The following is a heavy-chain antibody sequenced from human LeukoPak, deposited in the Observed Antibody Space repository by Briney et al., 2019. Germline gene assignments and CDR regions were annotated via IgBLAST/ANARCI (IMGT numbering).Heavy chain of an antibody. J-gene: IGHJ1*01. CDR3: ARSIVVVPAAMPEYFQH. D-gene: IGHD2-2*01. CDR2: ISSSSSYI. V-gene: IGHV3-21*01. Sequence: GGSLRLSCAASGFTFSSYSMNWVRQAPGKGLEWVSSISSSSSYIYYADSVKDRFTISRDNAKNSLYLQMNSLRAEDTAVYYCARSIVVVPAAMPEYFQHWGQGTLVTVSS. CDR1: GFTFSSYS.